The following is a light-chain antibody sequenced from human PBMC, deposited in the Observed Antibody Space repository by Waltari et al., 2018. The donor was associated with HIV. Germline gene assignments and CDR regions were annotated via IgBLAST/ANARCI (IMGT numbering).Light chain of an antibody. CDR3: QQFSSFPLT. CDR1: QDIRTS. CDR2: DAS. V-gene: IGKV1-13*02. Sequence: AIQVTQSPSSLSASVGDRVIITCRTSQDIRTSLAWYQQRTGRAPQLLLSDASTLQSGVTSRFIGIGSGTTFTLNISRLHSEDFASYYCQQFSSFPLTFGGGTKIQIK. J-gene: IGKJ4*01.